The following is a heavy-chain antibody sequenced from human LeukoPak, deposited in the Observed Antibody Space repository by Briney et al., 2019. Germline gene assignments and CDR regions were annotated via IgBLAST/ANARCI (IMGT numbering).Heavy chain of an antibody. CDR2: ISGRGAGT. CDR1: GFTFSSYA. D-gene: IGHD3-3*01. V-gene: IGHV3-23*01. CDR3: AKDPDGDFWSGYYFDY. Sequence: GGSLRLSCVASGFTFSSYAMSWVRQAPGKGLEWVSTISGRGAGTYYADFVKGRFTISRDNSKNTLYLQMNSLRAEDTAVYYCAKDPDGDFWSGYYFDYWGQGTLVTVSS. J-gene: IGHJ4*02.